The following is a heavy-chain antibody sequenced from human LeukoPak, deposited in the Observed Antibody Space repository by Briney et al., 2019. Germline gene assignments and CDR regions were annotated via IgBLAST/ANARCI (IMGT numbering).Heavy chain of an antibody. Sequence: GGSLRLSCAASGFTFSSYAIXWVRQAPAKGLXXXXXXXGSGGHIYYADSLKGRFTISRDNSKNTAYLEMNSLRAEDTAVYHCAKIMGSSPSTAYFAYWGQGTLVTVSS. V-gene: IGHV3-23*01. J-gene: IGHJ4*02. CDR1: GFTFSSYA. CDR2: XXGSGGHI. D-gene: IGHD6-6*01. CDR3: AKIMGSSPSTAYFAY.